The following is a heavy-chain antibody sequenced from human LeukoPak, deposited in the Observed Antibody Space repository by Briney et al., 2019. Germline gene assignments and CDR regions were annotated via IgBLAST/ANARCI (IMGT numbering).Heavy chain of an antibody. CDR3: ARGQRGGSYYLDRRFQPFDC. Sequence: SETLSLTCAVYGGSFSGYYWSWIRQPPGKGLEWIGEINHSGSTNYNPSLKSRVTISVDTSKNQFSLKLSSVTAADTAVYYCARGQRGGSYYLDRRFQPFDCWGQGTLVTVSS. CDR2: INHSGST. D-gene: IGHD1-26*01. V-gene: IGHV4-34*01. J-gene: IGHJ4*02. CDR1: GGSFSGYY.